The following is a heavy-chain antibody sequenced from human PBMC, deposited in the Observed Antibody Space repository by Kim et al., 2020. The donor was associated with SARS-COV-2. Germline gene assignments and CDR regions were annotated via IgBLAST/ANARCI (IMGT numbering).Heavy chain of an antibody. CDR3: ARGLRDLWWLLSYYFDY. CDR2: MNPNSGNT. CDR1: GYTFTSYD. D-gene: IGHD5-12*01. Sequence: ASVKVSCKASGYTFTSYDINWVRQATGQGLEWMGWMNPNSGNTGYAQKFQGRVTMTRNTSISTAYMELSSLRSEDTAVYYCARGLRDLWWLLSYYFDYWGQGTLVTVSS. V-gene: IGHV1-8*01. J-gene: IGHJ4*02.